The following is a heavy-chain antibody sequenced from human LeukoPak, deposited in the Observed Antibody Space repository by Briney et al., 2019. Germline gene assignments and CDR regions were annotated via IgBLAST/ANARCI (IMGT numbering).Heavy chain of an antibody. CDR2: IYYSGST. Sequence: SSETLSLTRTVSGGSISSGTYYWGWIRQPPGKGLEWIGSIYYSGSTYYNPSLKSRVTISVDTSKIQFSLKLISVTAADTAVYYCARDVFPHCSGGSCYFDYWGQGTLVTVSS. CDR3: ARDVFPHCSGGSCYFDY. D-gene: IGHD2-15*01. J-gene: IGHJ4*02. V-gene: IGHV4-39*07. CDR1: GGSISSGTYY.